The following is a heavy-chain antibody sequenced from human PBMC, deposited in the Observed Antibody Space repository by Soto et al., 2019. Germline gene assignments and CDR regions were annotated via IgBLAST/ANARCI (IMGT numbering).Heavy chain of an antibody. D-gene: IGHD5-12*01. J-gene: IGHJ6*02. Sequence: SLRRSCAASGFTFSSYAMHWVRQAPGKGLEWVAVISYDGSNKYYADSVKGRFTISRDNSKNTLYLQMNSLRAEDTAVYYCARDLSIVATSYYYYYGMDVWGQGTTVTVS. V-gene: IGHV3-30-3*01. CDR3: ARDLSIVATSYYYYYGMDV. CDR2: ISYDGSNK. CDR1: GFTFSSYA.